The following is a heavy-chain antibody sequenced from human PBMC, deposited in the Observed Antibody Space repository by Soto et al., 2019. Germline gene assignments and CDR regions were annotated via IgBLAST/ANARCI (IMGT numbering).Heavy chain of an antibody. J-gene: IGHJ6*02. CDR2: INPNSGGT. V-gene: IGHV1-2*04. D-gene: IGHD4-4*01. CDR3: ARGPDYSNYDLHYGMDV. Sequence: GASVKVSCKASGYTFTGYYMHWVRQAPGQGLEWMGWINPNSGGTNYAQKFQGWVTMTRDTSISTAYMELSRLRSDDTAVYYCARGPDYSNYDLHYGMDVWGQGTTVTV. CDR1: GYTFTGYY.